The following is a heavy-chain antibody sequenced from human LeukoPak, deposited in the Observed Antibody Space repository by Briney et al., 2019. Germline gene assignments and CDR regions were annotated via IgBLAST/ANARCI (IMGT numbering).Heavy chain of an antibody. CDR2: ISAYNGNT. CDR1: GYTFTSYY. J-gene: IGHJ3*02. D-gene: IGHD2-2*01. V-gene: IGHV1-18*04. CDR3: ARGRGGRYCSSTSCSYDAFDI. Sequence: PWASVKVSCKASGYTFTSYYMHWVRRAPGQGLEWMGWISAYNGNTNYAQKLQGRVTMTTDTSTSTAYMELRSLRSDDTAVYYCARGRGGRYCSSTSCSYDAFDIWGQGTMVTVSS.